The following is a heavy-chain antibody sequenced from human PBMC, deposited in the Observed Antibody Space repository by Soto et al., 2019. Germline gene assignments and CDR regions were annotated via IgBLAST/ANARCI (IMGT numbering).Heavy chain of an antibody. V-gene: IGHV1-18*01. CDR1: GYTFTSYG. Sequence: ASVTVSCKASGYTFTSYGIGWVRQAPGQGLEWMGWISAYNGNTNYAQKLQGRFTISRDNSKNTLYLQMNSLRAEDTAVYYCAKSQNDFWSGSQSYYYYGMDVWGQGTTVTVSS. CDR2: ISAYNGNT. J-gene: IGHJ6*02. D-gene: IGHD3-3*01. CDR3: AKSQNDFWSGSQSYYYYGMDV.